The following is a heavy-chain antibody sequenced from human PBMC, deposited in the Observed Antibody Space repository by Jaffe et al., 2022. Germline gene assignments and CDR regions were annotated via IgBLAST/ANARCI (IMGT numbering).Heavy chain of an antibody. Sequence: QVQLVESGGGVVQPGGSLRLSCAASGFTFSSYGMHWVRQAPGKGLEWVAFIRYDGSNKYYADSVKGRFTISRDNSKNTLYLQMNSLRAEDTAVYYCAKDQGGYCSGGSCYAIGSWGMDVWGKGTTVTVSS. CDR2: IRYDGSNK. CDR1: GFTFSSYG. CDR3: AKDQGGYCSGGSCYAIGSWGMDV. J-gene: IGHJ6*03. V-gene: IGHV3-30*02. D-gene: IGHD2-15*01.